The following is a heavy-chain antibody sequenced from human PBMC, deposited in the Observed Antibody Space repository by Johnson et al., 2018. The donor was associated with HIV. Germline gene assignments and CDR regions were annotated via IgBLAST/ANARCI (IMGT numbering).Heavy chain of an antibody. CDR1: GYIFRNYW. V-gene: IGHV3-74*03. Sequence: VQLVESGGGLVQPGGSLRLSCAGAGYIFRNYWMHWVRQAPGKGLVWVARIYSDGSDTAYADSVKGGFTISRDNAKKTLYLQMNSLRDEDTAVYYCARVLRVPRLVAFDVWGQVTMVTVSP. D-gene: IGHD5-12*01. CDR3: ARVLRVPRLVAFDV. CDR2: IYSDGSDT. J-gene: IGHJ3*01.